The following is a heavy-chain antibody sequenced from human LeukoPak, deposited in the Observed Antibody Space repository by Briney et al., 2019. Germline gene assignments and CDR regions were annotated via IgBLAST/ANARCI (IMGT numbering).Heavy chain of an antibody. J-gene: IGHJ4*02. CDR2: IKQDGSEK. Sequence: GGSLRLSCAASGVMFPSYWMTWVRQTPGKGLEWVANIKQDGSEKYYVDSVKGRFTISRDNAKNSVYLQMNSLRAEDTAVYYCARRHHFGFLDSWGQGTLVTVSS. CDR3: ARRHHFGFLDS. D-gene: IGHD3-10*01. CDR1: GVMFPSYW. V-gene: IGHV3-7*04.